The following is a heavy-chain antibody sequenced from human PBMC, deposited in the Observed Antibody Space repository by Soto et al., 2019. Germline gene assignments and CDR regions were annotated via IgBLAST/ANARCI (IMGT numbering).Heavy chain of an antibody. CDR3: ARVIMIFGVANLGTYFDY. CDR2: ISPSNGQT. Sequence: QVQLVQSGTEVKKPGASVKVSCKASGYTCSNFGLTWVRQAPGQGLEWMGWISPSNGQTIYAQNFHGRVTMTTDTSTATAHMELRSLISDDTAVYYCARVIMIFGVANLGTYFDYWGQGTRVTVSA. V-gene: IGHV1-18*01. J-gene: IGHJ4*02. CDR1: GYTCSNFG. D-gene: IGHD3-3*01.